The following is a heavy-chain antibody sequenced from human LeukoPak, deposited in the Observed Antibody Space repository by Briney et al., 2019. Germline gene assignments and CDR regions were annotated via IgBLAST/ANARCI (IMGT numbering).Heavy chain of an antibody. Sequence: SETLSLTCTVSGGSISSYYWSWIRQPPGKGLEWIGYIYYSGNTNYNPSLKSRVTISVDTSKNQFSLKLSSVTAADTAVYYCATSPKYYYYYMDVWGKGTTVIVSS. J-gene: IGHJ6*03. CDR1: GGSISSYY. CDR2: IYYSGNT. V-gene: IGHV4-59*01. CDR3: ATSPKYYYYYMDV.